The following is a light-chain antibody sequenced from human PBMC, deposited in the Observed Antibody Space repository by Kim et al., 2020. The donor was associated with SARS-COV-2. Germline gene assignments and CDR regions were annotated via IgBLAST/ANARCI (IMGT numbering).Light chain of an antibody. CDR2: DAS. Sequence: EIVLTQSPVTLSLSPGERATLSCRASQSVINYLAWYQQKPGQAPRLLIYDASSRATGIPARFSGSGSGTDFTLTISSLEPEDFAVYYCQHGRSWPRTFGQGTKVDIK. CDR1: QSVINY. CDR3: QHGRSWPRT. V-gene: IGKV3-11*01. J-gene: IGKJ1*01.